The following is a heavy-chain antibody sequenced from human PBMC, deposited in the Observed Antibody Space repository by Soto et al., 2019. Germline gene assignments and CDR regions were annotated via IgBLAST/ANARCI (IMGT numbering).Heavy chain of an antibody. D-gene: IGHD2-2*01. CDR2: IKQDGSEK. J-gene: IGHJ4*02. Sequence: GGSLRLSCAASGFTFSSYWMSWVRQAPGKGLEWVANIKQDGSEKYYVDSVKGRFTISRDNAKNSLYLQMNSLRAEDTAVYYCARDFRGIVVVPAAMVDYWGQGTLVTVSS. CDR3: ARDFRGIVVVPAAMVDY. CDR1: GFTFSSYW. V-gene: IGHV3-7*01.